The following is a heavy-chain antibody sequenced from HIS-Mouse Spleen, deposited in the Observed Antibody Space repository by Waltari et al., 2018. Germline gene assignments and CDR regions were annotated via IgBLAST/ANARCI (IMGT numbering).Heavy chain of an antibody. CDR1: GLPFATIW. Sequence: EVQLVESGGGLVQPGGSLRSPCPAFGLPFATIWCGRVRQAPGKGLEWVANIKQDGSEKYYVDSVKGRFTISRDNAKNSLYLQMNSLRAEDTAVYYCARDRYWYFDLWGRGTLVTVSS. CDR3: ARDRYWYFDL. J-gene: IGHJ2*01. V-gene: IGHV3-7*01. CDR2: IKQDGSEK.